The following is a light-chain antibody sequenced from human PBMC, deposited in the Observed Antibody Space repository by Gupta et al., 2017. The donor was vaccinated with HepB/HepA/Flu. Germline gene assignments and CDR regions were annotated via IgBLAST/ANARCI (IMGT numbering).Light chain of an antibody. CDR3: QQLNSSPGDT. Sequence: DINVAQSPSFLSASVGDRVTITCRASQGISNYLAWYQQKPGKAPKLLIYAASTLQSGVPSRFSGSGSGTEFNLTIRSLQPEDFAPYYCQQLNSSPGDTFGQGTKLQVK. V-gene: IGKV1-9*01. CDR2: AAS. J-gene: IGKJ2*01. CDR1: QGISNY.